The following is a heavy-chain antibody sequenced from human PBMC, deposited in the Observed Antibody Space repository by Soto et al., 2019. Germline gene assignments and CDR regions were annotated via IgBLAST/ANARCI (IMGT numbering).Heavy chain of an antibody. CDR1: GFTFSDYY. D-gene: IGHD2-15*01. CDR3: ARDLGRYCSGGSCLISGIDY. V-gene: IGHV3-11*01. CDR2: ISSSGSTI. Sequence: PGGSLRLSCAASGFTFSDYYMSWIRQAPGKGLEWVSYISSSGSTIYYADSVKGRFTISRDNAKNSLYLQMNSLRAEDTAVYYCARDLGRYCSGGSCLISGIDYWGQGTLVTVSS. J-gene: IGHJ4*02.